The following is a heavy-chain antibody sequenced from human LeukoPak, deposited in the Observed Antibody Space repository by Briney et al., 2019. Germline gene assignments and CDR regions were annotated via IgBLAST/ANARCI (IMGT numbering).Heavy chain of an antibody. CDR3: ARDLLD. D-gene: IGHD2-15*01. CDR2: IYYSGST. V-gene: IGHV4-59*01. J-gene: IGHJ4*02. CDR1: GGSTSSYY. Sequence: PSETLSLTCTVSGGSTSSYYWSWIRQPPGKGLEWIGYIYYSGSTNYNPSLKSRVTISVDTSKNQFSLKLSSVTAADTAVYYCARDLLDWGQGTLVTVSS.